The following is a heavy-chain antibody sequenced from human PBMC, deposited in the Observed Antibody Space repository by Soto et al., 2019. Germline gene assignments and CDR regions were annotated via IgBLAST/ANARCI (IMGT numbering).Heavy chain of an antibody. Sequence: GGSLRLSCAASGFTFSSYAMSWVRQAPGKGLEWVSAISGSGGSTYYADSVKGRFTISRDNSKNTLYLQMNSLRAEDTAVYYCAKDRVQGITIFGVDPEYYFDYWGQGTLVTVSS. CDR2: ISGSGGST. V-gene: IGHV3-23*01. CDR1: GFTFSSYA. J-gene: IGHJ4*02. D-gene: IGHD3-3*01. CDR3: AKDRVQGITIFGVDPEYYFDY.